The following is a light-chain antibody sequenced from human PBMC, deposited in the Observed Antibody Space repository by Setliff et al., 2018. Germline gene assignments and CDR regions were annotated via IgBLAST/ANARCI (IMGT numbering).Light chain of an antibody. CDR1: SSNIGAGYD. Sequence: SALTQPPSVSGAPGQRVTISCAGRSSNIGAGYDVHWYQQLPGTAPKLLIYGNNNRPSGVPDRFSGSQSGTSASLAITGLHSEDEADYYCQSYDSSLSAYVLGTGTKVTVL. J-gene: IGLJ1*01. CDR2: GNN. CDR3: QSYDSSLSAYV. V-gene: IGLV1-40*01.